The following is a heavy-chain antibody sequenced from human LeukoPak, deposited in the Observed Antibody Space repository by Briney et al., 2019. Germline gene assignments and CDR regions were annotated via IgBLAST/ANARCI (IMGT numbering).Heavy chain of an antibody. J-gene: IGHJ6*02. Sequence: GGSLRLSCAPSGFTFSNYAMDWVHRAPGKGLEWVAAISGSGTVTYYVDSVKGRFTISRDNSKKTLNLQMNSLRVDDTAVYYCAKGHSSWDYHGMDGWGQGTTVTVSS. CDR1: GFTFSNYA. CDR3: AKGHSSWDYHGMDG. V-gene: IGHV3-23*01. D-gene: IGHD6-13*01. CDR2: ISGSGTVT.